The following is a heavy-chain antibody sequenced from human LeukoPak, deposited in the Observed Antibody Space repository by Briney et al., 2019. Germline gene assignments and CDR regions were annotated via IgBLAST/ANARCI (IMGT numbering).Heavy chain of an antibody. V-gene: IGHV3-7*01. Sequence: GGSLTLSCAASGFTFSSYWMSWVRQAPGKGLEWVANIKQDGSEKYYVDSVKGRFTISRDNAENSLFLQMNSLRAEDTAVYYCARDSGSGYDYPFDYWGQGTLVTVSS. CDR1: GFTFSSYW. D-gene: IGHD5-12*01. CDR2: IKQDGSEK. J-gene: IGHJ4*02. CDR3: ARDSGSGYDYPFDY.